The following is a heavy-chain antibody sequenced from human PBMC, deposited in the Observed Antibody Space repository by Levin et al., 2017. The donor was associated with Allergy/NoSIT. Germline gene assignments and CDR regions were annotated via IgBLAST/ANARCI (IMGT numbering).Heavy chain of an antibody. Sequence: SVKVSCKASGGTFSSYAISWVRQAPGQGLEWMGGIIPIFGTANYAQKFQGRVTITADESTSTAYMELSSLRSEDTAVYYCARPRHCSGGSCYSDAFDSWGQGTMVTVSS. J-gene: IGHJ3*02. CDR3: ARPRHCSGGSCYSDAFDS. CDR2: IIPIFGTA. V-gene: IGHV1-69*13. D-gene: IGHD2-15*01. CDR1: GGTFSSYA.